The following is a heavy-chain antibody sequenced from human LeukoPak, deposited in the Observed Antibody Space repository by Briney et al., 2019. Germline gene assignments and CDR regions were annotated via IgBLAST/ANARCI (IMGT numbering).Heavy chain of an antibody. CDR2: IYYSGNT. CDR1: GGSLSSYY. CDR3: ARLCSEGNWENWFDP. J-gene: IGHJ5*02. V-gene: IGHV4-59*01. Sequence: SETLSLTCTVSGGSLSSYYWSWIRQPLGKGLDWIGYIYYSGNTNYNPSLKSRVTISVDTSKNQFSLKLSSVTAADTAVYYCARLCSEGNWENWFDPWGQGTLVTVSS. D-gene: IGHD7-27*01.